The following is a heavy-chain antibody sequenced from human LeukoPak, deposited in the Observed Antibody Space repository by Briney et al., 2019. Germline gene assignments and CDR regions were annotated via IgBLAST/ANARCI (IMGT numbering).Heavy chain of an antibody. CDR3: ARGRGVDY. Sequence: PGGSLRLSCAASGFTVSSNYMSWVRQAPGKGLEWVANIKQDGSEKYYVDSVKGRFTISRDNAKNSLYLQMNSLRAEDTAVYYCARGRGVDYWGQGTLVTVSS. V-gene: IGHV3-7*04. J-gene: IGHJ4*02. CDR2: IKQDGSEK. CDR1: GFTVSSNY. D-gene: IGHD3-16*01.